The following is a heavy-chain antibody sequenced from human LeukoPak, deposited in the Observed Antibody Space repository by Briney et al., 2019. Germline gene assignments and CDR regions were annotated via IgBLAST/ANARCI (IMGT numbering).Heavy chain of an antibody. J-gene: IGHJ6*02. D-gene: IGHD4-11*01. Sequence: GGSLRLSCAASGLTFSSYSMNWVRQAPGKGLEWVSYISSSTSTINYADSMKGRFTISRDNSKNTLYLQMNSLRAEDTAVYYCAREDDDSNGIDVWGHGTTVTVSS. CDR1: GLTFSSYS. CDR2: ISSSTSTI. CDR3: AREDDDSNGIDV. V-gene: IGHV3-48*01.